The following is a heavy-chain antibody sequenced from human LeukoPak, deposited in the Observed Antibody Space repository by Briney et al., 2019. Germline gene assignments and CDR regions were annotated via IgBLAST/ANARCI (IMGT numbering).Heavy chain of an antibody. CDR3: ARGISGWIFDY. CDR2: ISGSGDTT. J-gene: IGHJ4*02. V-gene: IGHV3-23*01. D-gene: IGHD6-19*01. Sequence: GGSLRLSCAGSGFRFSGYAMSWVRQAPGKGLDWVSTISGSGDTTYYADSVKGRFAISRDNAKNTLDLQMNSLTAEDTAVYYCARGISGWIFDYWGQGTLVTVSS. CDR1: GFRFSGYA.